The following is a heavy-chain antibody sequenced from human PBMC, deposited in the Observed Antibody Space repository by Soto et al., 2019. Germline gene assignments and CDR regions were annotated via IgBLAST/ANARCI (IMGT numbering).Heavy chain of an antibody. CDR1: GYSLTTDW. CDR3: ATTFDYNGYFDP. Sequence: GEALKISCKTSGYSLTTDWFAWVRQMPGKGLEWMGIIYLSDSDTIYSPSAQGPFTISADKSIKTAYLQWSSLKASDTAIYYCATTFDYNGYFDPWGQGTQVTVSS. D-gene: IGHD4-4*01. CDR2: IYLSDSDT. J-gene: IGHJ5*02. V-gene: IGHV5-51*03.